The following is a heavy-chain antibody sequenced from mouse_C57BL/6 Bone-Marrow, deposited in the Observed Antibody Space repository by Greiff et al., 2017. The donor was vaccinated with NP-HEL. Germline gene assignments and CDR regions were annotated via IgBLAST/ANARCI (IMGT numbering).Heavy chain of an antibody. V-gene: IGHV1-50*01. D-gene: IGHD2-4*01. CDR2: IDPSDSYT. CDR1: GYTFTSYW. CDR3: ARIYYDYDGPYFDV. J-gene: IGHJ1*03. Sequence: QVQLQQPGAELVKPGASVKLSCKASGYTFTSYWMQWVKQRPGQGLEWIGEIDPSDSYTNYNQKFKGKATLTVDTSSSTAYMQLSSLTSEDSAVYYCARIYYDYDGPYFDVWGTGTTVTVSS.